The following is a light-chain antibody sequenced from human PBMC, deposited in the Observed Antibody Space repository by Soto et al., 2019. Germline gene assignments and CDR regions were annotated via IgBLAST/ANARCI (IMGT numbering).Light chain of an antibody. Sequence: SYELTQSPSVSVAPGQTVSITCGGYNIGSKSVHWYQQKPGQAPVLVVYDDSDRRSGIPERFSGSNSGNTATLTITRVEAGEEGDYHCLVWDSRSEHYVCGTGTKVTVL. J-gene: IGLJ1*01. CDR2: DDS. CDR1: NIGSKS. CDR3: LVWDSRSEHYV. V-gene: IGLV3-21*02.